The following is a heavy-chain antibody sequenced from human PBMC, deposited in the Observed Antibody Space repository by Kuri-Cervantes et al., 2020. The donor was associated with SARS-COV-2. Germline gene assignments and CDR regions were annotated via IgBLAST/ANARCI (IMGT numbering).Heavy chain of an antibody. D-gene: IGHD2-15*01. J-gene: IGHJ4*02. V-gene: IGHV4-61*01. CDR2: IYYSGST. CDR1: GRSVSRGSYY. CDR3: ARGGSVVVVAVPFDY. Sequence: GSLRLSCTVSGRSVSRGSYYWSWIRQPPGKGLEWIGYIYYSGSTNYNPSLKSRVTISVDTSKNQFSLKLSSVTAADTAVYYCARGGSVVVVAVPFDYWGQGTLVTVSS.